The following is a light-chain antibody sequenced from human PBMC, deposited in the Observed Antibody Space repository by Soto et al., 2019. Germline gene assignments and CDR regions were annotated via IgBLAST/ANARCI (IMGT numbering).Light chain of an antibody. Sequence: EIVLTQSPASLSLSLGERATLSCRASQSVDSAFFAWYQQTPGQPPRLLIHGASRRAAGIPDRFSGSGSGTDFSLTISRLEPEDFAVYYWQQYASSVTFGQGTKVEI. CDR1: QSVDSAF. CDR3: QQYASSVT. V-gene: IGKV3-20*01. J-gene: IGKJ1*01. CDR2: GAS.